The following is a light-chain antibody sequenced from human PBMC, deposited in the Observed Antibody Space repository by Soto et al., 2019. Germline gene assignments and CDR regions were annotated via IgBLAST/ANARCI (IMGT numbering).Light chain of an antibody. Sequence: QSVLTQPPSVSAAPGQKVTISCFGSKSTIGNNYVSWYQQLPGTAPKLLIYEDDKRPSGIPDRFSGSRSGTSATLGIAGLQSGDEADYYCGTWDSSLSVGAFGGGTQLTVL. V-gene: IGLV1-51*02. CDR1: KSTIGNNY. J-gene: IGLJ2*01. CDR3: GTWDSSLSVGA. CDR2: EDD.